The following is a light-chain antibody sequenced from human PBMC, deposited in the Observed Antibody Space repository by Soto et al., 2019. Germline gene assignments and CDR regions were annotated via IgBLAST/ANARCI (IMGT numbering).Light chain of an antibody. V-gene: IGLV2-14*03. Sequence: QSVLAQPASVSGSRGQSITSSCTGTSSDIGRYDYVSWFQQHPGKVPKLIIYDVSNWPSGVSDRFSGSKSGNTASLTISGLHPEDEADYYCSSFTTSSTFVFGTGTKLTVL. CDR2: DVS. CDR1: SSDIGRYDY. CDR3: SSFTTSSTFV. J-gene: IGLJ1*01.